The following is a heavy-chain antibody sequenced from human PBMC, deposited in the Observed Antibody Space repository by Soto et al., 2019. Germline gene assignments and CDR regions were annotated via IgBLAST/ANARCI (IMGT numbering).Heavy chain of an antibody. D-gene: IGHD3-3*01. Sequence: SLRLSCAASGFTFDDYAMHWVRQAPGKGLEWVSGISWNSGSIGYADSVKGRFTISRDNAKNSLYLQMNSLRAEDTALYYCAKANYDFWSGYYSGYYYYYYMDVWGKGTTVTVSS. CDR1: GFTFDDYA. CDR3: AKANYDFWSGYYSGYYYYYYMDV. V-gene: IGHV3-9*01. CDR2: ISWNSGSI. J-gene: IGHJ6*03.